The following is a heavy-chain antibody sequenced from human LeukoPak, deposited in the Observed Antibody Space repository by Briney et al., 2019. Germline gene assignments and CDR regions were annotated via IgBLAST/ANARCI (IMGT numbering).Heavy chain of an antibody. V-gene: IGHV3-15*01. CDR3: TTDRADI. CDR1: GFTFSNAW. CDR2: IKSKTDGGTT. J-gene: IGHJ3*02. Sequence: GGALILSCAAPGFTFSNAWTSSGRQAPGKGLEWVCRIKSKTDGGTTDYAAPVKGRFTISRDDSKNTLYLQMNSLKTEDTAVYYCTTDRADIWGQGTMVTVSS.